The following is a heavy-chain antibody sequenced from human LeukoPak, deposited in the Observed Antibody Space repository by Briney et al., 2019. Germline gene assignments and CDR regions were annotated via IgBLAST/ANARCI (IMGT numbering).Heavy chain of an antibody. Sequence: GGSLRLSCAASGFTFSNAWMSWVRQAPGKGLEWGGRIKSKTDGGTTDYAAPVKGRFTISGDDSKNTLYLQMNSLKTEDTAVYYCTTSVLRYFDWLFDYWGQGTLVTVSS. CDR3: TTSVLRYFDWLFDY. CDR1: GFTFSNAW. D-gene: IGHD3-9*01. J-gene: IGHJ4*02. V-gene: IGHV3-15*01. CDR2: IKSKTDGGTT.